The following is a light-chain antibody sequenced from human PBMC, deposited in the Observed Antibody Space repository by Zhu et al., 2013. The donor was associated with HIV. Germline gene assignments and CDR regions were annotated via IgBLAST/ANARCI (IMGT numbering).Light chain of an antibody. V-gene: IGKV3-20*01. CDR3: QQYDTSTPMXT. J-gene: IGKJ2*01. CDR1: HRVSSAY. Sequence: EIVLTQSPGTLSLSPGETATLSCRASHRVSSAYLAWYQQIPGQAPRLLISGTSNRATGIPDRFSGSGSGTDFTLTISGVEPEDFAKYYCQQYDTSTPMXTFGQGTTWRSN. CDR2: GTS.